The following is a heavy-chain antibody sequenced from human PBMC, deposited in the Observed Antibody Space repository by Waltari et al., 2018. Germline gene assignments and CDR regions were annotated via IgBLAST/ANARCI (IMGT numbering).Heavy chain of an antibody. D-gene: IGHD3-16*02. J-gene: IGHJ6*02. CDR3: ARDKGVFGPQWHYGMDV. CDR2: IKEDGSEK. V-gene: IGHV3-7*03. Sequence: EVQLVESGGGLVQPGGSLRLSCTASRFTFSLYWLSWVPQAPGKGLEWVATIKEDGSEKYYVDSVKGRFTISRDNAKNSLDLQMNSLRAEDTAIYYCARDKGVFGPQWHYGMDVWGQGTTVTVSS. CDR1: RFTFSLYW.